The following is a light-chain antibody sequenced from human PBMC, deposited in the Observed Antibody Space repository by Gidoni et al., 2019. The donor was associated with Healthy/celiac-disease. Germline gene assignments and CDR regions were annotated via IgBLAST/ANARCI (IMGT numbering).Light chain of an antibody. CDR3: QQSYSTPCT. J-gene: IGKJ5*01. Sequence: DIQMTQSPSSLSASVGERVTITSRASQSISSYLNWYQQKPGKAPKLLIYAASSLQSGVPSRFSGSGSGTDFTLTISSLQPEDFATYYCQQSYSTPCTFXXXTRLEIK. CDR1: QSISSY. CDR2: AAS. V-gene: IGKV1-39*01.